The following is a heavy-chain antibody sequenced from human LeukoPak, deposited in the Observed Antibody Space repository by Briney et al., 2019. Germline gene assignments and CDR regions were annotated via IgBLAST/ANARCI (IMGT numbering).Heavy chain of an antibody. CDR3: ASHGRSYDILTGYYSPSVYYFDY. CDR2: INHSGST. CDR1: GGSFSGYY. D-gene: IGHD3-9*01. Sequence: PSETLSLTCAVYGGSFSGYYWSWIRQPPGKGLEWIGEINHSGSTNYNPSLKSRVTISVDTSKNQFSLKLSSVTAADTAVYYCASHGRSYDILTGYYSPSVYYFDYWGQGTLVTVSS. J-gene: IGHJ4*02. V-gene: IGHV4-34*01.